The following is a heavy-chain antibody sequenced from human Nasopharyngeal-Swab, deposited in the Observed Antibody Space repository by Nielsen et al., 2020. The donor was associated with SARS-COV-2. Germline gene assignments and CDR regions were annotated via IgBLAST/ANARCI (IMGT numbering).Heavy chain of an antibody. J-gene: IGHJ4*02. CDR1: GFIFSASA. CDR3: TTDFYFDY. CDR2: IGGKDHKYAS. V-gene: IGHV3-73*01. Sequence: GESLKISCAASGFIFSASAIHWVRQASGKGLEWVDRIGGKDHKYASPYGASVQGRFTISRDDSKHTAFLQMDSLKTEDTALYYCTTDFYFDYWGQGTLVTVSS.